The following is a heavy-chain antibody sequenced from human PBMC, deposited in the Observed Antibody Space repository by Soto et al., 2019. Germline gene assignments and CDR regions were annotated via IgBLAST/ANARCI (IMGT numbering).Heavy chain of an antibody. Sequence: ASVKVSCKASGFTFTSSAVQWVRQARGQRLEWIGWIVVGSGNTNYAQKFQERVTITRDMSTSTAYMELSSLRSEDTAVYYCAAELDYGVAFDIWGQGTMVTVSS. CDR1: GFTFTSSA. CDR3: AAELDYGVAFDI. J-gene: IGHJ3*02. CDR2: IVVGSGNT. V-gene: IGHV1-58*01. D-gene: IGHD4-17*01.